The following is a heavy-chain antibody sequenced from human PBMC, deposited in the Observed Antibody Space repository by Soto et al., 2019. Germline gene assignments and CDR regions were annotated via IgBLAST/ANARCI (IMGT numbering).Heavy chain of an antibody. CDR3: AREGAVTPEYYYYVMDV. Sequence: EVQLVETGGGLIQPGGSLRLSCAASGFTVSSNYMSWVRQAPGKGLEWVSVIYSGGSTYYADSVKGRFTISRDNSKNTLYLQMNSLRAGDTAVYYCAREGAVTPEYYYYVMDVWGQGTTVTVSS. V-gene: IGHV3-53*02. CDR1: GFTVSSNY. J-gene: IGHJ6*02. D-gene: IGHD4-17*01. CDR2: IYSGGST.